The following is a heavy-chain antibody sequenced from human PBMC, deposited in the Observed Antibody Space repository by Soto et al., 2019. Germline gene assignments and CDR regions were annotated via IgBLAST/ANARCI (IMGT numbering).Heavy chain of an antibody. Sequence: QVQLQESGPGLVKPSQTLSLTCTVSGGSISSGGYYWSWIRQHPGKGLDWIGYIYYSGSTYYNPSLKRRFTISVDTSKNQFSLKLSSVTAADTAVYYCARKGGYGDYVWFDPWGQGTLVTVSS. V-gene: IGHV4-31*03. CDR1: GGSISSGGYY. D-gene: IGHD4-17*01. J-gene: IGHJ5*02. CDR2: IYYSGST. CDR3: ARKGGYGDYVWFDP.